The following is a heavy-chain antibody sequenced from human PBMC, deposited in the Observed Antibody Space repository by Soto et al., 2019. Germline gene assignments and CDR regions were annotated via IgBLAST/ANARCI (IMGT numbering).Heavy chain of an antibody. J-gene: IGHJ4*02. CDR2: INAGNGNT. D-gene: IGHD3-10*01. V-gene: IGHV1-3*01. CDR3: ATGPPIWFGELLPDIYFDY. CDR1: GYTFTSYA. Sequence: ASVKVSCKASGYTFTSYAMHWVRQAPGQRLEWMGWINAGNGNTKYSQKFQGRVTITRDTSASTAYMELSSLRSEDTAVYCCATGPPIWFGELLPDIYFDYWGQGTLVTVSS.